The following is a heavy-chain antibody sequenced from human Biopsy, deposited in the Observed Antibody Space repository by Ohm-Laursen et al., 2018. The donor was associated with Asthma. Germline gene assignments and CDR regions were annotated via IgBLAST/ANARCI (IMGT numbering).Heavy chain of an antibody. D-gene: IGHD3-16*01. CDR2: IYYSGST. CDR3: ARRGGVRRYFDY. J-gene: IGHJ4*02. Sequence: SDTLSLTCTVSGGAIDSGAYYWSWIRQLPGKGLEWIGYIYYSGSTYYNPSLKSRVAISLDTSKNQFSLKLSSVTAADTAVYFCARRGGVRRYFDYWGQGTLVTVSS. CDR1: GGAIDSGAYY. V-gene: IGHV4-30-4*02.